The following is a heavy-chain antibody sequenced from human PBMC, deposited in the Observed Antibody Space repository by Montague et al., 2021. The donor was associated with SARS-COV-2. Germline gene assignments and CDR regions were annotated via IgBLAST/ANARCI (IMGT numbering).Heavy chain of an antibody. Sequence: SLRLSCAASGFTFDDYAMHWVRPAPGKGLEWVSLISGDGGSTYYADSVKGRFPISRDNSKNSLYLQMNSLRTEDTALYYCAKCPIGRVEVNHPPSYGMDVWGQGTTVTVSS. CDR3: AKCPIGRVEVNHPPSYGMDV. CDR1: GFTFDDYA. CDR2: ISGDGGST. D-gene: IGHD5-24*01. V-gene: IGHV3-43*02. J-gene: IGHJ6*02.